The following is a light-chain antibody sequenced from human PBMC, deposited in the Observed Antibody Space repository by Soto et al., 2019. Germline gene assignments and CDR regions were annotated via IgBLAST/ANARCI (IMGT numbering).Light chain of an antibody. CDR2: GAS. V-gene: IGKV3-20*01. J-gene: IGKJ3*01. CDR3: QQYGSSPFT. CDR1: QSVSSSY. Sequence: EIVLTQSPGTLSLSPGERATLSCRASQSVSSSYLAWYQQKPDQAPRLLIYGASSWATGIPDRFSGSGSGTDFTLTISRLEPEDFAVYYCQQYGSSPFTFGPGTIVDIK.